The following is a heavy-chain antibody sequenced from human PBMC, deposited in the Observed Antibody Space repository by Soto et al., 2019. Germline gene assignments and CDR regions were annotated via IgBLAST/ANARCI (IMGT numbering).Heavy chain of an antibody. Sequence: GGSLRLSCAASGFTFDDYAMHWVRQAPGKGLEWVSGISWNSGSIGYADSVKGRFTISRDNAKNSLYLQMNSLRAEDTALYYCAKEAVALTDYYYYMDVWGKGTTVTVS. V-gene: IGHV3-9*01. CDR1: GFTFDDYA. CDR2: ISWNSGSI. D-gene: IGHD6-19*01. CDR3: AKEAVALTDYYYYMDV. J-gene: IGHJ6*03.